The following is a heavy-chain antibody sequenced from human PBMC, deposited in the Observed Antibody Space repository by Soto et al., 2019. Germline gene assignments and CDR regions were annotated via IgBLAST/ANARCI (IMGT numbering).Heavy chain of an antibody. CDR2: ISGGGNPT. CDR3: AKDITYDSSAYDS. J-gene: IGHJ4*02. Sequence: EVHLLESRGGLVQPGGSLRLSCAASGFTFSRFGMSWVRQAPGKGLEWVSGISGGGNPTYYSESVKGRFTISRDSVKNTLYLQMNSLRPEDTAAYHCAKDITYDSSAYDSWGQGTLVTVSS. V-gene: IGHV3-23*01. D-gene: IGHD3-22*01. CDR1: GFTFSRFG.